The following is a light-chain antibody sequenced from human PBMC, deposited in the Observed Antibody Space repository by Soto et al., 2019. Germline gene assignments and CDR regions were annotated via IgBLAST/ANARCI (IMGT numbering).Light chain of an antibody. J-gene: IGKJ4*01. CDR2: AAS. V-gene: IGKV1-12*01. CDR1: QGIGAW. Sequence: DIQMTQSPSSVSASVGDRVTFTCRASQGIGAWLAWYQQQPGKAPKLLIYAASSLQSGVPSRFSGSGSGTDFTLTISSLQPEDFGTYYCQQANSFPLTFGGGTKVEIK. CDR3: QQANSFPLT.